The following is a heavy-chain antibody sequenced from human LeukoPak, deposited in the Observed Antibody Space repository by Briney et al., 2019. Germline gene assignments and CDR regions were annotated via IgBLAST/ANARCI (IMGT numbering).Heavy chain of an antibody. J-gene: IGHJ4*02. D-gene: IGHD3-22*01. CDR1: GFTFSSYG. Sequence: GGSLRLSCAASGFTFSSYGMNWVRQATGKGLEWVSSISSSSSYIYYADAVKGRFTISRDNAKNSLYLQMNSLRAEDTAVYYCARDLYYDSSGYYGGYFDYWGEGTLVTVSS. CDR3: ARDLYYDSSGYYGGYFDY. V-gene: IGHV3-21*01. CDR2: ISSSSSYI.